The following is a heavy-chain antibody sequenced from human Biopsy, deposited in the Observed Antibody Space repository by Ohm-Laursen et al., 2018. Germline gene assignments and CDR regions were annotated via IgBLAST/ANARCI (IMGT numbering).Heavy chain of an antibody. CDR2: VYYSGST. CDR3: GRREVVITHDAFDT. J-gene: IGHJ3*02. CDR1: GGSISSYY. Sequence: GTLSLTCTVSGGSISSYYWTWIRQPPGKGLEWIGDVYYSGSTNRNPSLKSRVTILVDTSRNQFSLKLNSVTAADTAVYYCGRREVVITHDAFDTWGQGTMVTVSS. V-gene: IGHV4-59*08. D-gene: IGHD3-22*01.